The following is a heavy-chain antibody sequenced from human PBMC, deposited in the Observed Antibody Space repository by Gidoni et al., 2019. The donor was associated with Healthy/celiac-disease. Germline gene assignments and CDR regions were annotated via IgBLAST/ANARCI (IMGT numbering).Heavy chain of an antibody. CDR1: GFTFRSYA. V-gene: IGHV3-30*01. Sequence: QVQLVQSGGGVVQPGRSLRLSCAASGFTFRSYAMHWVRRGPGKGVEWGAVISYEGSNKYYADSVKGRFTISRENSKKTLYLQMNSLRAEDTAVYYCAAREGGDSVVVPAAMWGQGTLVTVSS. D-gene: IGHD2-2*01. J-gene: IGHJ4*02. CDR2: ISYEGSNK. CDR3: AAREGGDSVVVPAAM.